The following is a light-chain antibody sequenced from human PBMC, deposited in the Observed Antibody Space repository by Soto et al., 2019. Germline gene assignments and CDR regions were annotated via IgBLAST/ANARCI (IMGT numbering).Light chain of an antibody. J-gene: IGKJ1*01. CDR2: GAS. CDR1: QSVSSSY. V-gene: IGKV3-20*01. Sequence: EIVLTQSPGTLSLSPGERATLSCRASQSVSSSYLAWYQQKPGQAPRLLIYGASSRATGIPDRFSGSGSGTDFALTIRRLEPEDCAVYYCQQHVSSPWTFGGGTKVEIK. CDR3: QQHVSSPWT.